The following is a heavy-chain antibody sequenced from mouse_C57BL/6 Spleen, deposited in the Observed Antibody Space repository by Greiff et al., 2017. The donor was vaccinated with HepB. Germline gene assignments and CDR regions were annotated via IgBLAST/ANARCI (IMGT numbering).Heavy chain of an antibody. CDR3: ARESLLDPFAY. J-gene: IGHJ3*01. CDR1: GYTFTSYW. Sequence: QVQLQQPGAELVRPGSSVKLSCKASGYTFTSYWMHWVKQRPIQGLEWIGNIDTSDSETHYNQKFKYKATLTVDKSTSTAYMQLRSMTYEDSVVYSCARESLLDPFAYWGQGTLVTVSA. D-gene: IGHD5-1*01. CDR2: IDTSDSET. V-gene: IGHV1-52*01.